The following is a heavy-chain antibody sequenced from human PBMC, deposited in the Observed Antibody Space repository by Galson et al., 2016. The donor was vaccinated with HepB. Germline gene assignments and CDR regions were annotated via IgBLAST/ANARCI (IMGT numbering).Heavy chain of an antibody. J-gene: IGHJ3*02. V-gene: IGHV3-48*02. CDR1: GFSYSGSG. CDR3: AKELVWSAFDI. Sequence: SLRLSCAGSGFSYSGSGLNWVRQAPGKGLQWISYISSSIATIYYADSVRGRFTISRDNAKNSVYLQMSNLRDEDTGVYYCAKELVWSAFDIWGQGTMVIVSS. D-gene: IGHD5/OR15-5a*01. CDR2: ISSSIATI.